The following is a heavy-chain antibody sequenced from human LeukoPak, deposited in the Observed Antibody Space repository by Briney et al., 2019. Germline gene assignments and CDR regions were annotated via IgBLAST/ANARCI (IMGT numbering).Heavy chain of an antibody. CDR3: AKDRRIAAAGPNYFDY. Sequence: GGSLRLSCAASGFTFSSYGMHWVRQAPGKGLEWVAFIRYDGSNKYHADSVKGRFTISRDNSKNTLYLQMNSLRAEDTAVYYCAKDRRIAAAGPNYFDYWGQGTLVTVSS. V-gene: IGHV3-30*02. CDR1: GFTFSSYG. D-gene: IGHD6-13*01. J-gene: IGHJ4*02. CDR2: IRYDGSNK.